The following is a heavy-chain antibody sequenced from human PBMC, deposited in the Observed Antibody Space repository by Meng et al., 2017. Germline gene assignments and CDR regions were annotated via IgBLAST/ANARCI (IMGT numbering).Heavy chain of an antibody. D-gene: IGHD3-22*01. V-gene: IGHV3-48*03. CDR1: GFTFSSYE. CDR3: ARDYYDYYDSSGEMDAFDI. J-gene: IGHJ3*02. CDR2: ISSSGSTI. Sequence: GGSLRLSCAASGFTFSSYEMNWVRQAPGKGLEWVSYISSSGSTIYYADSVKGRFTISRDNAKNSLYLQMNSLRAEDTAVYYCARDYYDYYDSSGEMDAFDIWSQGTMVTVSS.